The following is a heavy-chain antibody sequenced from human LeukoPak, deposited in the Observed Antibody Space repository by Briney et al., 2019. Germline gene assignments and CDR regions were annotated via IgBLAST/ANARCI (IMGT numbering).Heavy chain of an antibody. D-gene: IGHD4/OR15-4a*01. J-gene: IGHJ3*02. Sequence: PGGSLRPSCSASGFTFNSYPVHWVRQAPGKGLEYVSGISRNGGSTYYADSVKGTFTISRDNSKNTLYLQMSSLRGEDTAVYYCVKESGFMVAPNSAFDIWGQGTMVTVSS. V-gene: IGHV3-64D*06. CDR1: GFTFNSYP. CDR3: VKESGFMVAPNSAFDI. CDR2: ISRNGGST.